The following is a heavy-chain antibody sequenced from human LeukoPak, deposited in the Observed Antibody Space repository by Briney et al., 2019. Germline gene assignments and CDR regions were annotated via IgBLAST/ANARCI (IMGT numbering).Heavy chain of an antibody. J-gene: IGHJ4*02. D-gene: IGHD3-22*01. CDR2: IIPIFGTA. CDR1: GGTFSSYV. V-gene: IGHV1-69*05. Sequence: ASVKVSCKTSGGTFSSYVISWVRQAPGQGLEWMGGIIPIFGTANNAQKFQGRVTITTDESTSTAYMELSSLRSEDTAVYYCARDQRYYYDSSGYYHFDYWGQGTLVTVSS. CDR3: ARDQRYYYDSSGYYHFDY.